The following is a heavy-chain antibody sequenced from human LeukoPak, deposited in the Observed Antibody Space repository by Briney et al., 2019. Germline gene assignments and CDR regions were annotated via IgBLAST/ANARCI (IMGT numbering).Heavy chain of an antibody. V-gene: IGHV3-20*04. Sequence: GGSLRLSCAASGFTFDDYGMSWVRQAPGKGLEWVSGINWNGGSTGYADSVKGRFTISRDNAKNSLYLQMNSLRAEDTALYYCARDSITMVRGVISDYWGQGTLVTVSS. J-gene: IGHJ4*02. D-gene: IGHD3-10*01. CDR2: INWNGGST. CDR3: ARDSITMVRGVISDY. CDR1: GFTFDDYG.